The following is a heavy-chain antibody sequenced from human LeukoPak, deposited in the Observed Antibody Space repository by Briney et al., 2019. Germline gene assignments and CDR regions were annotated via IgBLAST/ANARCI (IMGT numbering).Heavy chain of an antibody. CDR3: ARVSPDYGDYGPLFDY. Sequence: SETLSLTCTVSGGSISSYYWSWIRQPAGKGLEWIGRIYTSGSTNYNPSLKSRVTMSVDTSKNQFSLKLSSVTAADTAVYYCARVSPDYGDYGPLFDYWGQGTLVTVSS. J-gene: IGHJ4*02. CDR2: IYTSGST. D-gene: IGHD4-17*01. V-gene: IGHV4-4*07. CDR1: GGSISSYY.